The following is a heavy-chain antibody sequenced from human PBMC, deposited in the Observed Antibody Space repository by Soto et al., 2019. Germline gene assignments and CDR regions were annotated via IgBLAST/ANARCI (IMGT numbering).Heavy chain of an antibody. Sequence: PGGSLRLSCAASGFTFSSYDMHWVRQATGKGLEWVSAIGTAGDTYCPGSVKGRFTISRENAKNSLYLQMNSLRAGDTAVYYCARGPYSSGWTPNYYYYYMDVWGKGTTVTVSS. D-gene: IGHD6-19*01. CDR3: ARGPYSSGWTPNYYYYYMDV. CDR1: GFTFSSYD. CDR2: IGTAGDT. J-gene: IGHJ6*03. V-gene: IGHV3-13*01.